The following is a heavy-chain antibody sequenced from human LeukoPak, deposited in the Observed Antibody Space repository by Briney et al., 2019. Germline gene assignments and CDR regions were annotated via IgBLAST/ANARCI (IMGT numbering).Heavy chain of an antibody. V-gene: IGHV3-7*01. CDR3: ALNMVGGQIFDF. Sequence: GGSLRLSCAASGFTFSNYWMSWVRQAPGKWLEWMADIKRDGSEKHYVDSLKGRFTISRDNAKNLLYLQMSGLRVEDTAVYYCALNMVGGQIFDFWGQGTLVTVSS. CDR1: GFTFSNYW. CDR2: IKRDGSEK. J-gene: IGHJ4*02. D-gene: IGHD3-10*01.